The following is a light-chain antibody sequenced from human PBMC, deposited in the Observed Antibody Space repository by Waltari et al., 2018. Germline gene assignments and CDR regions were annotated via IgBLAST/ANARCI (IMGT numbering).Light chain of an antibody. V-gene: IGKV3-20*01. CDR3: QQYGSLPYT. CDR1: QSVSISY. CDR2: GAS. Sequence: EIVLTQSPGTLSLSPGERATLSCRASQSVSISYLAWYQQKPGQAPRPLLYGASNRATGIPDRFSGSASGTDFTLTISSLESEDFAVYHCQQYGSLPYTFGQGTKLEIK. J-gene: IGKJ2*01.